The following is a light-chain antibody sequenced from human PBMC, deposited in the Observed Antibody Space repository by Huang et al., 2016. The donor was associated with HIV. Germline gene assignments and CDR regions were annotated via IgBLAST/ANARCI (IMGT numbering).Light chain of an antibody. V-gene: IGKV1-39*01. J-gene: IGKJ1*01. Sequence: DIQMTQSPSSLSASVGDRVTITGRASQSISSDLNWYQQKPGKAPKLLIYAASSLQSGVPSRFSGSGSGTDFTLTISSLQPEDFATYYCQQSDSTPWTFGQGTKVEIK. CDR3: QQSDSTPWT. CDR1: QSISSD. CDR2: AAS.